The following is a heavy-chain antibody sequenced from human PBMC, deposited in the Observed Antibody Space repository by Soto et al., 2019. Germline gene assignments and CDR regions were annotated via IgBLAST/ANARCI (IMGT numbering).Heavy chain of an antibody. J-gene: IGHJ6*02. Sequence: EVQLVESGGGLVKPGGSLRLSCEASGFIFNNAWMNWDRQSPGKGLEWVGHIKSKGDGGTTDYAAPVKGRFIISRDDSKKTLYLQMDSLKPEDTAVYYCTTACGTTCYWSYYGMDVWGQGTTVTVSS. CDR3: TTACGTTCYWSYYGMDV. CDR1: GFIFNNAW. CDR2: IKSKGDGGTT. D-gene: IGHD2-2*01. V-gene: IGHV3-15*01.